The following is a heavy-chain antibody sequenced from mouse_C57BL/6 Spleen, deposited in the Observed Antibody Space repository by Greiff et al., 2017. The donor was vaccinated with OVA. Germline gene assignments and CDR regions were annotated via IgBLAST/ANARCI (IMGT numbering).Heavy chain of an antibody. CDR2: IWRGGST. CDR1: GFSLTSYG. CDR3: AKNYYGSETPYFDV. V-gene: IGHV2-5*01. Sequence: VQLQQSGPGLVQPSQSLSITCTVSGFSLTSYGVHWVRQSPGKGLEWLGVIWRGGSTDYNAAFMSRLSITKDNSKSQVFFKMNSLQADDTAIYYCAKNYYGSETPYFDVWGTGTTVTVSS. J-gene: IGHJ1*03. D-gene: IGHD1-1*01.